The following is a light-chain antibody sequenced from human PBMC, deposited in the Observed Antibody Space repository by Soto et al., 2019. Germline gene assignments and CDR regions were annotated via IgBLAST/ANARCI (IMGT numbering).Light chain of an antibody. J-gene: IGKJ3*01. V-gene: IGKV1-33*01. CDR1: EDISHY. CDR2: DGY. CDR3: QQYDNIRVT. Sequence: DIPMTQSPSSLSASIGDRVTISCHASEDISHYVNWYQQQPGKAPKLLIYDGYELQTGVPSRFSGSGSKTEFYLTISSLRPEDFASYYCQQYDNIRVTFGPGTRVDLK.